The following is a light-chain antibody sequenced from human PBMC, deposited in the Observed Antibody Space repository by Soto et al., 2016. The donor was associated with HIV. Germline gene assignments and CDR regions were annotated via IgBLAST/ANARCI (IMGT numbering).Light chain of an antibody. CDR2: KAS. CDR3: QQSWT. CDR1: QSISSF. J-gene: IGKJ1*01. Sequence: DFQMTQSPSTLSASVGDRVTITCRASQSISSFLAWYQQKPGKAPKLLIYKASTLNSGVPSRFSGSGSGTEFTLTINSLQPDDFATFFCQQSWTFGRGTKVEIK. V-gene: IGKV1-5*03.